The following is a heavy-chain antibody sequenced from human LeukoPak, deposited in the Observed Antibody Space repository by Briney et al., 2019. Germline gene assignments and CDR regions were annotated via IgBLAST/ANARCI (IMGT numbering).Heavy chain of an antibody. Sequence: GGSLRLSCAASGFTFSSYSMNWVRQAPGKGLEWVSAISGSGGSTYYADSVKGRFTISRDNSKNTLYLQMNSLRAEDTAVYYCAKDELGSSFPQKNWGQGTLVTVSS. V-gene: IGHV3-23*01. CDR1: GFTFSSYS. CDR2: ISGSGGST. J-gene: IGHJ4*02. D-gene: IGHD6-6*01. CDR3: AKDELGSSFPQKN.